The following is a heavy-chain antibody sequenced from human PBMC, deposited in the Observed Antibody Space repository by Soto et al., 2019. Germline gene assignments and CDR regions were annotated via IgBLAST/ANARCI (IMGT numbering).Heavy chain of an antibody. CDR3: AREAVLLFAFDI. Sequence: EVQLVESGGGLVKPGGSLRLSCAASGFTFSTYTMNWVRQAPGKGLEWVSSVGSSTSYINYADSVKGRFTISRDNAKNSLYLQMNSLRAEDTAVYCCAREAVLLFAFDIWGQGTMVTVSS. J-gene: IGHJ3*02. D-gene: IGHD4-17*01. CDR1: GFTFSTYT. V-gene: IGHV3-21*01. CDR2: VGSSTSYI.